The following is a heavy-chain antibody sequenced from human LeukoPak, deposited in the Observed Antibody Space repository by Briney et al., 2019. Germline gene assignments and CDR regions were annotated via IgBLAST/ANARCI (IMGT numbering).Heavy chain of an antibody. CDR2: ISFDGSNK. CDR3: AKGNSVSWAFDI. CDR1: GFTFSTYG. J-gene: IGHJ3*02. Sequence: GGPLRLSCAASGFTFSTYGMHWVRQAPGKGLDRVTVISFDGSNKYYVDSVKGRFTISRDNSKNTLYLQMNSLRVEDTAVYYCAKGNSVSWAFDIWGQGTMVTVSS. D-gene: IGHD1-26*01. V-gene: IGHV3-30*18.